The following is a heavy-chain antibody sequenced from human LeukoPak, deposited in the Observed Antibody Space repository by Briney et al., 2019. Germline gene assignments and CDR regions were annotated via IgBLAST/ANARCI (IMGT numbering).Heavy chain of an antibody. CDR2: ISSSSSTI. CDR1: GFTFSSYS. J-gene: IGHJ6*02. Sequence: GGSLRLSCAASGFTFSSYSMNWVRQAPGKGLEWVSYISSSSSTIYYADSVKDRFTISRDNAKNSLYLQMNSLRAEDTAVYYCARDRAVVVPAAIYYGMDVWGQGTTVTVSS. CDR3: ARDRAVVVPAAIYYGMDV. D-gene: IGHD2-2*01. V-gene: IGHV3-48*01.